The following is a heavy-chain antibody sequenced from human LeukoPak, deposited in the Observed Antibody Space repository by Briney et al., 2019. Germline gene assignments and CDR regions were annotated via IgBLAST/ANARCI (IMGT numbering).Heavy chain of an antibody. J-gene: IGHJ4*02. Sequence: SETLSLIRTVSGGSISSYYWSWIRQPAGKGLEWIGRIHTSGSTNYNPSLKSRVTMSVDTSKNQFSLKLSSVTAADTAVYYCVREGAVAADFDYWGQGTLSPSPQ. CDR1: GGSISSYY. CDR3: VREGAVAADFDY. D-gene: IGHD6-19*01. V-gene: IGHV4-4*07. CDR2: IHTSGST.